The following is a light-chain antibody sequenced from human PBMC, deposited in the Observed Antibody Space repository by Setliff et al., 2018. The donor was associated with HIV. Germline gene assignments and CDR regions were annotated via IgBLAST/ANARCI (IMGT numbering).Light chain of an antibody. J-gene: IGLJ1*01. CDR3: CSYAGSHTFV. V-gene: IGLV2-11*01. CDR1: TSDVGGYNF. CDR2: DVS. Sequence: QSVLTQPRSVSGSPRQSVTISCTGTTSDVGGYNFVSWYQHHPGKAPKLMILDVSNRPSGVPDRFSGSKSGNTASLTISGLQADDEAVYFCCSYAGSHTFVFGTGTKVTVL.